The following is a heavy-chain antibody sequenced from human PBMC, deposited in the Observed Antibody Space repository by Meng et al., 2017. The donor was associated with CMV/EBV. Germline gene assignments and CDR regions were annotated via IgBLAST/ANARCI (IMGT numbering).Heavy chain of an antibody. CDR2: ISGSGGST. CDR3: AAPGAEVGAFDI. V-gene: IGHV3-23*01. D-gene: IGHD7-27*01. Sequence: GESLKISCAASGFTFSSYAMSWVRQAPGKGLEWVSAISGSGGSTYYADSVKGRFTISRDNSKNTLYLQMNSLRAEDTAVYYCAAPGAEVGAFDIWGQGTMVTVSS. J-gene: IGHJ3*02. CDR1: GFTFSSYA.